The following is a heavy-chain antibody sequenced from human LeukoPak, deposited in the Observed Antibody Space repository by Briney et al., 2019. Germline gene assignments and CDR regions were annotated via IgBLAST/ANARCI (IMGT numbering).Heavy chain of an antibody. V-gene: IGHV4-30-2*01. CDR2: IYHSGST. CDR1: GGSISSGGYS. D-gene: IGHD3-10*02. J-gene: IGHJ4*02. Sequence: SETLSLTCAVSGGSISSGGYSWSWIRQPPGKGLEWIGYIYHSGSTYYNPSLKSRVTISVDRSKNQFSLKLSSVTAADTAVYYCARGLFSQDPFFDYWGQGTLVTVSS. CDR3: ARGLFSQDPFFDY.